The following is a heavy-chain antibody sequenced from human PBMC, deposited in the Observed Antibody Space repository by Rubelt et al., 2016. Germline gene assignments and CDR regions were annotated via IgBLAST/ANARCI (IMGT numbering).Heavy chain of an antibody. Sequence: QLQLQESGPGLVKPSETLSLTCTVSGGSISSSSYYWGWIRQPPGKGLEWIGYIYYSGSTNYNPSLKSRVTISVDTSKNQFSLKLSSVTAADTAVYYCAREEYSYGLDYWGQGTLVTVSS. CDR2: IYYSGST. V-gene: IGHV4-61*05. D-gene: IGHD5-18*01. J-gene: IGHJ4*02. CDR3: AREEYSYGLDY. CDR1: GGSISSSSYY.